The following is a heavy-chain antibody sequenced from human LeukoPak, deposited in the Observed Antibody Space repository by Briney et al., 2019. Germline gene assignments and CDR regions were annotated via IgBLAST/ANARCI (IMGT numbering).Heavy chain of an antibody. J-gene: IGHJ1*01. CDR1: GFTFSSYA. V-gene: IGHV3-23*01. D-gene: IGHD1-26*01. CDR3: AKPPIVGATGYSQH. CDR2: MSGSGGST. Sequence: PGGSLRLSCAASGFTFSSYAMSWVRQAPGKGLEWVSDMSGSGGSTYYADSVKGRFTISKDNSKNTPHLQMNITTAEAPAEYYCAKPPIVGATGYSQHWGQGTLVTVSS.